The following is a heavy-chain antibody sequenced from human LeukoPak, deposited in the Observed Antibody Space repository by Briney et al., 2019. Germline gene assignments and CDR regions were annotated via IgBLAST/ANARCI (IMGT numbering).Heavy chain of an antibody. CDR2: IYYSGST. D-gene: IGHD2-2*02. CDR1: GGSISSGDYY. Sequence: SETLSLTCTVSGGSISSGDYYWSWIRQPPGKGLEWIRYIYYSGSTYYNPSLKSRVTISVDTSKNQFSLKLSSVTAADTAVYYCARYCSSTSCYSYYYMDVWGKGTTVTVSS. J-gene: IGHJ6*03. CDR3: ARYCSSTSCYSYYYMDV. V-gene: IGHV4-30-4*08.